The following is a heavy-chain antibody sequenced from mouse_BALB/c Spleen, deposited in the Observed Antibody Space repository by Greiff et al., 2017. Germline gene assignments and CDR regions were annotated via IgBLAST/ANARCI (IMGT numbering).Heavy chain of an antibody. CDR1: GFTFSSYT. D-gene: IGHD2-1*01. Sequence: EVHLVESGGGLVKPGGSLKLSCAASGFTFSSYTMSWVRQTPEKRLEWVATISSGGSYTYYPDSVKGRFTISRDNAKNTLYLQMSSLKSEDTAMYYCTRGRDGNPYYAMDYWGQGTSVTVSS. CDR2: ISSGGSYT. CDR3: TRGRDGNPYYAMDY. J-gene: IGHJ4*01. V-gene: IGHV5-6-4*01.